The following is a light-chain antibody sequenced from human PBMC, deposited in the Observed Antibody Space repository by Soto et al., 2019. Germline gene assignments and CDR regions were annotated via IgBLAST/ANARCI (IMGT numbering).Light chain of an antibody. CDR3: QKYNSGPRT. V-gene: IGKV1-27*01. CDR2: GAS. CDR1: QGISSY. Sequence: DIQMTQSPSSLSASVGDRVTITCRASQGISSYLAWYRQKPGKVPKLLIYGASTLYSGVPSRFSGSGSGTDFTLTISSMQPEDVATYYCQKYNSGPRTFGQGTKVEIK. J-gene: IGKJ1*01.